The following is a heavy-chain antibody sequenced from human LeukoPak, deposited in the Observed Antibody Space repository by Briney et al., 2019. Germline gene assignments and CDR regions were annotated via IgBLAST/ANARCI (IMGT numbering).Heavy chain of an antibody. CDR1: GYTFNIYG. Sequence: GASVKVSCRASGYTFNIYGISWVRQAPGQGLEWMGWISGHNGNTNYAQKLQGRVTMTTDTSTSTAYMELRSLRSDDTAVYYCARATIADSSTYYIDYWGLGTLVTVSS. D-gene: IGHD3-22*01. J-gene: IGHJ4*02. V-gene: IGHV1-18*01. CDR3: ARATIADSSTYYIDY. CDR2: ISGHNGNT.